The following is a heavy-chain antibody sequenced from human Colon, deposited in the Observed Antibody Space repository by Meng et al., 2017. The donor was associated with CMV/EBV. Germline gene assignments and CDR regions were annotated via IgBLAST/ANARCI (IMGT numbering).Heavy chain of an antibody. Sequence: QVQLWHSGAEVKKTGASVQVSCKASGYTFPTYGITWVRQAPGQGLEWMGWISNNGNTNYAQNLQGRVTMTTDTSTTTAYLELTSLRSDDTAVYYCARDGGSYFFYWGQGTLVTVSS. CDR2: ISNNGNT. CDR3: ARDGGSYFFY. V-gene: IGHV1-18*01. J-gene: IGHJ4*02. CDR1: GYTFPTYG. D-gene: IGHD1-26*01.